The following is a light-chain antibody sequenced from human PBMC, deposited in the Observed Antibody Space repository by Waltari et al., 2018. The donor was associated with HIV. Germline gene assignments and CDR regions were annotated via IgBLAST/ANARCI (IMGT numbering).Light chain of an antibody. J-gene: IGLJ2*01. CDR1: SSDVGAYNY. CDR2: DVT. CDR3: SSYADSDTPVV. Sequence: QSALAQPPSASGSAGQSVTISCTGTSSDVGAYNYVSWYQQHPGKSPKLIIYDVTKRPSGVPDRFSGSKSGNTASLTVSGLRGEDEADYYCSSYADSDTPVVFGGGTKLTVL. V-gene: IGLV2-8*01.